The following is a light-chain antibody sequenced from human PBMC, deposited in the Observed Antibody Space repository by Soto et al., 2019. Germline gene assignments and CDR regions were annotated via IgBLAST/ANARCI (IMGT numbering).Light chain of an antibody. J-gene: IGKJ2*01. CDR1: QSVSSK. Sequence: EIVMTQSPATLSVSPGERATLSCRASQSVSSKLAWYQQKPGQAPRLLIYGASTRATGIPARFSGSGSGTEFTLTISSLQSEDFAVYYCQQYNNWPYTLGQGTKLEIK. V-gene: IGKV3-15*01. CDR3: QQYNNWPYT. CDR2: GAS.